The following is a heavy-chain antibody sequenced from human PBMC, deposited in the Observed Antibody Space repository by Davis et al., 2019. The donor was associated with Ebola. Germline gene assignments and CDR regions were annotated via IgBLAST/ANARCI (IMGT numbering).Heavy chain of an antibody. V-gene: IGHV3-73*01. CDR1: AFTFSGSA. CDR3: TRGLYCSGGSCYSRAFDP. J-gene: IGHJ5*02. Sequence: PGGSLRPSCAASAFTFSGSAMHCVRQASGKGLEWVGRIRSKANSYATAYAASVKGRFTISRDDSKNTAYLQMNSLKTEDTAVYYCTRGLYCSGGSCYSRAFDPWGQGTLVTVSS. CDR2: IRSKANSYAT. D-gene: IGHD2-15*01.